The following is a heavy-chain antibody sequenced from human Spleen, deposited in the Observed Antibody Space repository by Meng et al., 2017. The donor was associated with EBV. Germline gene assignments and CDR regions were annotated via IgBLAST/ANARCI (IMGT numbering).Heavy chain of an antibody. CDR2: INPNSGGT. CDR1: GYTFTVYD. J-gene: IGHJ4*02. Sequence: AEAKKPWAQWKGCCKASGYTFTVYDMHWVQQGPGQGLDWMGRINPNSGGTNYAQKFQGRVTMTRDTSISTAYMELSRLRSDDTAVYYCARAREVGALDYWGQGTLVTVSS. V-gene: IGHV1-2*06. CDR3: ARAREVGALDY. D-gene: IGHD1-26*01.